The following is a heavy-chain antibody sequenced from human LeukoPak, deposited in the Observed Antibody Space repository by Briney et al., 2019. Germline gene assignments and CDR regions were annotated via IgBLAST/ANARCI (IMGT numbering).Heavy chain of an antibody. CDR1: GFTFSSYE. D-gene: IGHD2-21*02. Sequence: QPGGSLRLSCAASGFTFSSYEMNWVRQAPGKGLEWVSYISSSGSTIYYADSVKGRFTISRDNAKNSLYLQMNSLRAEDTAVYYCARGGAYCGGDCYPNTFDYWGQGTLVTVSS. J-gene: IGHJ4*02. CDR3: ARGGAYCGGDCYPNTFDY. CDR2: ISSSGSTI. V-gene: IGHV3-48*03.